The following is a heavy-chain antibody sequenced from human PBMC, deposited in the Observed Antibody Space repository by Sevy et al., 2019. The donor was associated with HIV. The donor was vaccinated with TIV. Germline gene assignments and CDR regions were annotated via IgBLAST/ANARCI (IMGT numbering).Heavy chain of an antibody. CDR2: IGYDGSNK. CDR3: ARDARMYGDYLLAYFDS. V-gene: IGHV3-33*01. D-gene: IGHD2-8*01. Sequence: GGSLRLSCAASGLTPSTYGMHWVRQAPGKGLEWVALIGYDGSNKYYADSVKGRFTISRDNSKNTLFLQMDSLRAEDTAVYYCARDARMYGDYLLAYFDSWGQRTLVTVSS. J-gene: IGHJ4*02. CDR1: GLTPSTYG.